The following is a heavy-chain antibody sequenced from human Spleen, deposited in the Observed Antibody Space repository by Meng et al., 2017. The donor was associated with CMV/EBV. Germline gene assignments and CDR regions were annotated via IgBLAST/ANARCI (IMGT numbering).Heavy chain of an antibody. J-gene: IGHJ6*02. D-gene: IGHD3-3*01. CDR3: ASGNFWSGYYTGTQLEGMDV. CDR2: IYYSRST. V-gene: IGHV4-59*01. Sequence: SETLSLTCTVSGGSISSYYWSWIRQPPGKGLEWIGYIYYSRSTNYNPSLKSRVTISVDTSKNQFSLKLSSVTAADTAVYYCASGNFWSGYYTGTQLEGMDVWGQGTTVTVSS. CDR1: GGSISSYY.